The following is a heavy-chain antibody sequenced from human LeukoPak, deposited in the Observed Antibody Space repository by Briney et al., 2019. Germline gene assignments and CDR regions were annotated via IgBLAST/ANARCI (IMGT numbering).Heavy chain of an antibody. J-gene: IGHJ5*02. D-gene: IGHD1-26*01. CDR3: ARRATTASPPENWFDP. V-gene: IGHV4-59*01. CDR1: GGSISSYY. Sequence: SETLSLTCTVSGGSISSYYWSWIRQPPGKGLEWIGYIYYSGSTNYNPSLKSRVTISVDTSKNQFSLKLSSVTAADTAVYYCARRATTASPPENWFDPWRQVTLVTVSS. CDR2: IYYSGST.